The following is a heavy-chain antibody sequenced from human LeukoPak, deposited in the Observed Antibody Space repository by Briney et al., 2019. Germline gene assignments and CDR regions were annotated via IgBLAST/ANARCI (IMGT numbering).Heavy chain of an antibody. CDR2: ISGSGDYT. V-gene: IGHV3-23*01. Sequence: GGSLRLSCAASGFTFNNYAMSWVRQAPGKGLEWVSSISGSGDYTFDADSVKGRFTISRDNSKDTLYLQMNSLRVEDTAIYYCAKDRPNYYGTNGHYYTRNGDYWGQGTLVTVSS. J-gene: IGHJ4*02. CDR3: AKDRPNYYGTNGHYYTRNGDY. D-gene: IGHD3-22*01. CDR1: GFTFNNYA.